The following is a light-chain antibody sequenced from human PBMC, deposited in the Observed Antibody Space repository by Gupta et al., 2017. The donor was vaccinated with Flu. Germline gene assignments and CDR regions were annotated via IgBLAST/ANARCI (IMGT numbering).Light chain of an antibody. CDR3: QSYDSSLSGSV. CDR1: SSNIGAGYD. CDR2: GNS. J-gene: IGLJ2*01. V-gene: IGLV1-40*01. Sequence: ISGTGSSSNIGAGYDVHWYQQLPGTAPKPFIYGNSNRPSGVPDRFSGSKSGTSASLAITGLQAEDEADYYCQSYDSSLSGSVFGGGTKLTVL.